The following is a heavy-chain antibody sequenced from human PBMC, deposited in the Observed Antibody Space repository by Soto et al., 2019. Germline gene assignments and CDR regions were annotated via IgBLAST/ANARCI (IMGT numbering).Heavy chain of an antibody. CDR2: INPNSGDT. CDR3: ASDMDSSDGWGTGNGYGV. V-gene: IGHV1-2*02. CDR1: GYTFTAYC. Sequence: ASVKVSCKASGYTFTAYCVQWVRQAPGQGLQWMGWINPNSGDTKYAQEFQGRVTLTRDTSISTVYMELSRLTSDDTAVYYCASDMDSSDGWGTGNGYGVWGQGTTVTVSS. J-gene: IGHJ6*02. D-gene: IGHD3-10*01.